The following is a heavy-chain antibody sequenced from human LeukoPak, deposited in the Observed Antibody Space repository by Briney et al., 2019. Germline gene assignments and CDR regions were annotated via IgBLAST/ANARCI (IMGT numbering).Heavy chain of an antibody. CDR1: GFTVNEKY. Sequence: GGSLRLSCAVSGFTVNEKYMSWVRQSPGKGLEWVAAIYRDGRTYYADSVRGRFTISRDTSKNTVYLEVNSLRAEDTALYYCAKAADNFDMWGQGTMVTVSS. CDR3: AKAADNFDM. J-gene: IGHJ3*02. V-gene: IGHV3-66*01. D-gene: IGHD2-15*01. CDR2: IYRDGRT.